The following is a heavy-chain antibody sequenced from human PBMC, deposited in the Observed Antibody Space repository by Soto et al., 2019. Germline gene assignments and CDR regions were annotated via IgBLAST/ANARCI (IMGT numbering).Heavy chain of an antibody. CDR3: ARSPTRTNYGDRLEP. CDR2: IYSIVST. Sequence: GGALRLSCAAFGFTVSDNYMSWVRQAPGKRLEGVSVIYSIVSTYYPDSVKGKFTISKDNSNNILQLQMNNLRIEDTAVYSFARSPTRTNYGDRLEPWGQGTMVTVSS. J-gene: IGHJ5*02. D-gene: IGHD3-16*01. V-gene: IGHV3-66*01. CDR1: GFTVSDNY.